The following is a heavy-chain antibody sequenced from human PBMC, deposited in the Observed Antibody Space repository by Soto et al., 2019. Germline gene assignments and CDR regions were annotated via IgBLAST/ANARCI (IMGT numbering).Heavy chain of an antibody. V-gene: IGHV1-69*01. CDR3: ARSQGSSTSLEICYYYYYGMDV. Sequence: QVQLVQSGAEVKKPGSSVKVSCKASGGTFSSYAISWVRQAPGQGLEWMGGIIPISDTTNYAQKFQGRVTITAAESTSTAYMELSSLRSEDTAVYYCARSQGSSTSLEICYYYYYGMDVWGQGTTVTVSS. CDR1: GGTFSSYA. J-gene: IGHJ6*02. CDR2: IIPISDTT. D-gene: IGHD2-2*01.